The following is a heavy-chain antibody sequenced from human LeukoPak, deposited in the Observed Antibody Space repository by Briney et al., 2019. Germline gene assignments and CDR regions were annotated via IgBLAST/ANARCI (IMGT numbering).Heavy chain of an antibody. CDR3: ARMAEKYYYYYYMDV. Sequence: PSETLSLTCAVSGYSISSGYYWGWIRQPPGKGLEWIGYIYYSGSTNYNPSLKSRVTISVDTSKNQFSLKLSSVTAADTAVYYCARMAEKYYYYYYMDVWGKGTTVTVSS. CDR2: IYYSGST. V-gene: IGHV4-61*01. J-gene: IGHJ6*03. CDR1: GYSISSGYY. D-gene: IGHD5-24*01.